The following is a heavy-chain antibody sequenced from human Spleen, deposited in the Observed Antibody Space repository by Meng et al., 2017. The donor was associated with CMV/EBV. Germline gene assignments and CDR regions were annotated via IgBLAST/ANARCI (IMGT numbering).Heavy chain of an antibody. D-gene: IGHD3-3*01. J-gene: IGHJ4*02. V-gene: IGHV4-30-4*08. CDR3: ARAPSYYDFWSGLY. Sequence: QMPLQGAGPVLVKPSGTLSLTCAVSGGSISSGDYYWSWIRQPPGKGLEWIGYIYYSGSTYYNPSLKSRVTISVDTSKNQFSLKLSSVTAADTAVYYCARAPSYYDFWSGLYWGQGTLVTVSS. CDR1: GGSISSGDYY. CDR2: IYYSGST.